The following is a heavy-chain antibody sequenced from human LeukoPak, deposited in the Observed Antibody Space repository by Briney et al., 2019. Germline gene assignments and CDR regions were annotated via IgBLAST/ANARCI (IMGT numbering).Heavy chain of an antibody. J-gene: IGHJ4*02. Sequence: GESLKISCKGSGYSFTSYWISWVRQVPGKGLEWMGRIDPSDSYTNYSPSFQGHVTISADKSISTAYLQWSSLKASDTAMYYCARRETLKQQLALDYWGQGTLVTVSS. V-gene: IGHV5-10-1*01. CDR1: GYSFTSYW. CDR3: ARRETLKQQLALDY. CDR2: IDPSDSYT. D-gene: IGHD6-13*01.